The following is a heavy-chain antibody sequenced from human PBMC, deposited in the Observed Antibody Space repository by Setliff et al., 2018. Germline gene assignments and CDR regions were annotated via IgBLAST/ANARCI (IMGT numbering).Heavy chain of an antibody. CDR2: ILSSGGT. D-gene: IGHD6-13*01. J-gene: IGHJ5*02. V-gene: IGHV4-4*07. Sequence: PSETLSLTCTVSGGSISSYYWSWIRQPAGKGVEWIGHILSSGGTNYNPSLKNRVSISLDTSKNQFSLNLNSVTAADTAVYFCARDTPHDPVSSNWYRNWFDPWGQGILVTVSS. CDR3: ARDTPHDPVSSNWYRNWFDP. CDR1: GGSISSYY.